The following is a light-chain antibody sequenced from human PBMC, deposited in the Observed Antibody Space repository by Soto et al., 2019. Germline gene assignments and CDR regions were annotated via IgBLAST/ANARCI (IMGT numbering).Light chain of an antibody. CDR2: GAS. J-gene: IGKJ1*01. CDR3: QQYFEWPPMT. Sequence: VMTQSPATLSVSPGERATLSFLASETVATNLAWYQQKPGQAPRLLISGASTRAAGISDRFRGSGSGTEFTLTISSLRSEDSAIYYCQQYFEWPPMTFGQGTKVDIK. V-gene: IGKV3-15*01. CDR1: ETVATN.